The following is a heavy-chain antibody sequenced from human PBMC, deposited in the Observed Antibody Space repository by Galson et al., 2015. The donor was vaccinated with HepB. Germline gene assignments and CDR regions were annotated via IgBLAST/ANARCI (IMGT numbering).Heavy chain of an antibody. CDR2: ISSSSTTI. CDR1: GFSFRGYS. J-gene: IGHJ3*02. Sequence: SLRLSCAASGFSFRGYSMNWVRLAPGKGLEWISFISSSSTTIYYVDSVKGRFTISRDNAKNSLYLQMNSLRAEDTAVYYCARDRSPGYYYETSAYSDAFDIWGQGTTVTVSS. D-gene: IGHD3-22*01. CDR3: ARDRSPGYYYETSAYSDAFDI. V-gene: IGHV3-48*01.